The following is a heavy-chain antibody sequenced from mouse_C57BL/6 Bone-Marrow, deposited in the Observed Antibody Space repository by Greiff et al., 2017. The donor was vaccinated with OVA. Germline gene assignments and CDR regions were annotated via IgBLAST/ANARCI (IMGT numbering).Heavy chain of an antibody. Sequence: VQLKQSVAELVRPGASVKLSCTASGFNIKNTYMHWVKQRPEQGLEWIGRIDPANGNTKYAPKFQGKATITADTSSNTAYLQLSSLTSEDTAIYYCARWDYGSSYGAWFAYWGQGTLVTVSA. CDR1: GFNIKNTY. CDR2: IDPANGNT. CDR3: ARWDYGSSYGAWFAY. D-gene: IGHD1-1*01. V-gene: IGHV14-3*01. J-gene: IGHJ3*01.